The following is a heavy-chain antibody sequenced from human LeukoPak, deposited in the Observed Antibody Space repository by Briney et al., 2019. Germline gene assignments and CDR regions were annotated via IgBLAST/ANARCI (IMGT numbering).Heavy chain of an antibody. J-gene: IGHJ4*02. V-gene: IGHV4-59*01. Sequence: SETLSLTCTVSGGSLSSYYWTWIWQPPGKGLEWIGYIYSRGLTRGSTNYNPSLKSRVTISVDTSKNQFSLKLSSVTAADTAVYYCARDQEYSGSYYRYFDYWGQGTLVTVSS. CDR1: GGSLSSYY. D-gene: IGHD1-26*01. CDR3: ARDQEYSGSYYRYFDY. CDR2: IYSRGLTRGST.